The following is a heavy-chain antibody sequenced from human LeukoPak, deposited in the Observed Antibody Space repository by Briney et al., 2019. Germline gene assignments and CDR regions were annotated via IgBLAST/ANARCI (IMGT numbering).Heavy chain of an antibody. J-gene: IGHJ5*02. CDR2: ISGSGGST. V-gene: IGHV3-23*01. CDR3: AKTWVVYIGLDWFDP. CDR1: GFTFSSYA. Sequence: PGGSLRLSCAASGFTFSSYAMSWVRQAPGKGLEWVSAISGSGGSTYYADSVKGRFTISRDNSKNTLYLQMNSLRAEDTAVYYCAKTWVVYIGLDWFDPWGQGTLVTVSS. D-gene: IGHD5/OR15-5a*01.